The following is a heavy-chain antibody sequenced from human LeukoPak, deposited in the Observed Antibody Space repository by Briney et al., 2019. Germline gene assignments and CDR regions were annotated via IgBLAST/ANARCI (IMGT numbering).Heavy chain of an antibody. V-gene: IGHV1-8*01. Sequence: ASVTVSCKTSGYTFSSHDINWVRQAPGQGLEWMGWMNPNSGNTAYAHKFQGRVTMTRNTSIRTAYMELSSLRSEDTAVYYCARASHYDILTGFDKRYYYYGMDVWGQGTTVTVSS. CDR1: GYTFSSHD. CDR2: MNPNSGNT. J-gene: IGHJ6*02. CDR3: ARASHYDILTGFDKRYYYYGMDV. D-gene: IGHD3-9*01.